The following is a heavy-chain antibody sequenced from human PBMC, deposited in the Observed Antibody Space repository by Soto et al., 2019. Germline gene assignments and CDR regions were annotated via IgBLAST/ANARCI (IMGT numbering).Heavy chain of an antibody. D-gene: IGHD2-21*02. CDR2: ITDTGGTT. CDR3: ARDIVLVTSTFDH. J-gene: IGHJ4*02. CDR1: GFTVSSYA. V-gene: IGHV3-23*01. Sequence: GSLRLSCAASGFTVSSYAMSWVRQAPGKGLDWVSAITDTGGTTYYADSVKGRFTISRDNSKNTLYLQMNSLRAEDTAMYYCARDIVLVTSTFDHWGQGTLVTVSS.